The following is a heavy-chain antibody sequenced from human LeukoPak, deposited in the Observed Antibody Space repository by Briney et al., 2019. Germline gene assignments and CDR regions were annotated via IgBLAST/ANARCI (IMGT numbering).Heavy chain of an antibody. CDR1: GGSISSYY. V-gene: IGHV4-59*01. CDR2: IYYSGST. D-gene: IGHD3-16*01. J-gene: IGHJ4*02. Sequence: KPSETLSLTCTVSGGSISSYYWSWIRQPPGKGLEWIGYIYYSGSTNYNPSLKSRVTISVDTSKNQFSLKLSSVTAADTAVYYCARGIKAWGTRGSYFDYWGQGTLVTVSS. CDR3: ARGIKAWGTRGSYFDY.